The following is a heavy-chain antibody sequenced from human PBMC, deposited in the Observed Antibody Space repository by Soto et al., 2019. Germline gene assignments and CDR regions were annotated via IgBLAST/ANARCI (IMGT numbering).Heavy chain of an antibody. CDR1: GGAITTTIYY. V-gene: IGHV4-39*01. Sequence: SETLSLTCNVSGGAITTTIYYWGWIRQPPGKGLEWIGSIFYTGNAYYNPSLRGRVTVSVDTSKNQFSLMLNSVTAADTAIYYCARQARDPSANQPPYYFDFWGRGTLVTVSS. J-gene: IGHJ4*02. D-gene: IGHD2-2*01. CDR2: IFYTGNA. CDR3: ARQARDPSANQPPYYFDF.